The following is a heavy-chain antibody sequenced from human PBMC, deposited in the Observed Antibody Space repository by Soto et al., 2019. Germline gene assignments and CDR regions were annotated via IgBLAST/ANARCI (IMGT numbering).Heavy chain of an antibody. Sequence: QVQLVQSGAEVKKPGASVKVSCKASGYTFTSYGISWVRQAPGQGLEWMGWISAYNGNTNYAQKLQGRVTMTTDTSTSTAYMERTSLRSDDSAVYYCARAQRGVNHNAMPYYDYYGMDVWGQGTTVTVSS. J-gene: IGHJ6*02. CDR1: GYTFTSYG. CDR2: ISAYNGNT. V-gene: IGHV1-18*01. CDR3: ARAQRGVNHNAMPYYDYYGMDV. D-gene: IGHD1-1*01.